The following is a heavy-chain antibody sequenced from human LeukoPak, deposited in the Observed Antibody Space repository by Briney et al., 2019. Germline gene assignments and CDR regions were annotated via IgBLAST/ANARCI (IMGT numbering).Heavy chain of an antibody. J-gene: IGHJ4*02. CDR2: ISGSGGST. CDR3: EKDRGGSSCFDY. D-gene: IGHD6-6*01. CDR1: GFTFSSYA. Sequence: GSQRLSCAASGFTFSSYAMSWVRQAPGKGLEWVSAISGSGGSTYYADSVKGRFTISRDNSKNTLYLQMNSLRAEDTAVYYCEKDRGGSSCFDYWGQGTLVTVSS. V-gene: IGHV3-23*01.